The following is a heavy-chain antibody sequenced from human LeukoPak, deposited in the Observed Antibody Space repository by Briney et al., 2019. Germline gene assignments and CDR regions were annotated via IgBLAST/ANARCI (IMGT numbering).Heavy chain of an antibody. CDR1: GFTFSSYA. J-gene: IGHJ5*02. Sequence: PGASLRLSCAASGFTFSSYAVSWVRQAPGKGLEWVSAISGSGGSTYYADSVKGRFTISRDNSKNTLYLQMNSLRAEDTAVYYCAREGRYCSGGSCYDWFDPWGQGTLVTVSS. V-gene: IGHV3-23*01. D-gene: IGHD2-15*01. CDR3: AREGRYCSGGSCYDWFDP. CDR2: ISGSGGST.